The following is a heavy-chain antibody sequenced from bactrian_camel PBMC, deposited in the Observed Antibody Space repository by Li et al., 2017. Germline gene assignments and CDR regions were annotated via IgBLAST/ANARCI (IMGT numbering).Heavy chain of an antibody. V-gene: IGHV3S40*01. CDR2: INSDGDTT. CDR3: AARERRVVAPRQEDEYTY. D-gene: IGHD2*01. J-gene: IGHJ4*01. CDR1: GFTFRTYA. Sequence: VQLVESGGGLVQPGGSTRLSCAASGFTFRTYAMSWVRQAPGKGLKWLSAINSDGDTTWYPDSVKGRFTISRDNAKNIIYLQMSSLTPDDTAMYYCAARERRVVAPRQEDEYTYWGTGTQVTVS.